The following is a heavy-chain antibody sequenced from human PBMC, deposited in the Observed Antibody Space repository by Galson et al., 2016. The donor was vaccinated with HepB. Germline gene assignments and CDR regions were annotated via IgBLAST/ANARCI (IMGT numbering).Heavy chain of an antibody. Sequence: ETLSLTCTVSGGSISSSSYYWGWIRQPPGKGLEYIGSIYYSGSTYYDPSLKSRVTISVDTFKNQFSLKLTSVTAADTAVYYCARNQGSTNHPYYLDYWGQGTLVTVSS. CDR2: IYYSGST. J-gene: IGHJ4*02. CDR1: GGSISSSSYY. V-gene: IGHV4-39*01. CDR3: ARNQGSTNHPYYLDY. D-gene: IGHD1-14*01.